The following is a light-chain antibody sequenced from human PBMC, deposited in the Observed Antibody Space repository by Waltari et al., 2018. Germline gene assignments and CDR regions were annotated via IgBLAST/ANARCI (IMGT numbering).Light chain of an antibody. CDR3: CSEAGSYTWV. Sequence: QSALTQPRSVSGSPGQSVTISCTGTSSDVGGYNLVSWYQQYPGKAPRLIIYDVSHRPSGVPGRFSGSKSGTAASLIISGLQAEDEANYYCCSEAGSYTWVFGTGTEVTVL. CDR2: DVS. J-gene: IGLJ1*01. CDR1: SSDVGGYNL. V-gene: IGLV2-11*01.